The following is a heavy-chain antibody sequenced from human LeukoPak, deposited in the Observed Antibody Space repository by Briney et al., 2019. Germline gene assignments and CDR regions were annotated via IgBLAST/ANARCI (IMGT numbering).Heavy chain of an antibody. D-gene: IGHD1-26*01. Sequence: SETLSLTCTVSGGSISGYYWSWIRQPPGKRLEWIAHIYNSGNTDYNPSLKSRVTISVDTSKNQCSLNLSSVTAADTAVYFCVRGWGFIDYWGQGALVTVSS. V-gene: IGHV4-4*09. CDR3: VRGWGFIDY. CDR1: GGSISGYY. CDR2: IYNSGNT. J-gene: IGHJ4*02.